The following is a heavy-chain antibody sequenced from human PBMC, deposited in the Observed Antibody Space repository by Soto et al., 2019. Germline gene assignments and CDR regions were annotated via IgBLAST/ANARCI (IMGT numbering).Heavy chain of an antibody. CDR1: GGSFSGYY. J-gene: IGHJ5*02. CDR3: ARGSCSGGSCYPPDWFDP. V-gene: IGHV4-59*01. D-gene: IGHD2-15*01. CDR2: IYYSGST. Sequence: TSETLSLTCAVYGGSFSGYYWSWIRQPPGKGLEWIGYIYYSGSTNYNPSLKSRVTISVDTSKNQFSLKLSSVTAADTAVYYCARGSCSGGSCYPPDWFDPWGQGTLVTVSS.